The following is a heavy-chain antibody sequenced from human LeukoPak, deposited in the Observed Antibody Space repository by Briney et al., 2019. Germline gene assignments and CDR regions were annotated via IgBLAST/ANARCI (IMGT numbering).Heavy chain of an antibody. D-gene: IGHD1-26*01. CDR1: GFTFSSYA. J-gene: IGHJ4*02. Sequence: GGSLRLSCAASGFTFSSYAMHWVRQAPGKGLEWVAVISYDGSNKYYADSVKGRFTISRDNSKNTLYLQMNSLRAEDTAVYYCARPLAGSPTDYWGQGTLVTVSS. V-gene: IGHV3-30-3*01. CDR2: ISYDGSNK. CDR3: ARPLAGSPTDY.